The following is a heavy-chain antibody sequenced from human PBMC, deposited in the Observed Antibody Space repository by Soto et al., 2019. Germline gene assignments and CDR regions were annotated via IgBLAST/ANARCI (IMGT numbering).Heavy chain of an antibody. J-gene: IGHJ4*02. CDR1: ADYIANNGYY. Sequence: QVRLQESGPSLVKPSQTLSLTCKVTADYIANNGYYWTWIRQVPGKGLEFMGYTYNTGATSYSPSLKSRLSISLDTSKNQFSLVLTSVTAADSAMYFCARRDGNRRGYPIDFWGQGTLVVVSS. CDR3: ARRDGNRRGYPIDF. CDR2: TYNTGAT. D-gene: IGHD5-18*01. V-gene: IGHV4-31*03.